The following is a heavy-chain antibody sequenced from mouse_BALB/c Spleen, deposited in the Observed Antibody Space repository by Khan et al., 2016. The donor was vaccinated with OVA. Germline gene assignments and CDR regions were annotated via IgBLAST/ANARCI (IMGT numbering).Heavy chain of an antibody. CDR3: AREYYRYDGYDAMDY. J-gene: IGHJ4*01. D-gene: IGHD2-14*01. Sequence: QVQLKESGPGLVAPSQSLSITCTVSGFSLSRYNIHWVCQPPGKGLEWLGMIWGGGGTDYNSTLKSRLSISKDNSKNQVFLKMNSLQTDDTAMYFRAREYYRYDGYDAMDYWGQGTSVTVSS. CDR2: IWGGGGT. CDR1: GFSLSRYN. V-gene: IGHV2-6-4*01.